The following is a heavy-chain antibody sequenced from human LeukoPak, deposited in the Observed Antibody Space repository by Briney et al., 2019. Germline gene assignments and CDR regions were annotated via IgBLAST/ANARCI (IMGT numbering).Heavy chain of an antibody. Sequence: GGSLRLSCAASGFTFSSYGMHWVRQAPGKGLEWVSAISGSGGSTYYADSVKGRFTISRDNSKNTLYLQMNSLRAEDTAVYYCAKDGGSTFFDYWGQGTLVTVSS. J-gene: IGHJ4*02. V-gene: IGHV3-23*01. CDR3: AKDGGSTFFDY. CDR1: GFTFSSYG. CDR2: ISGSGGST. D-gene: IGHD5/OR15-5a*01.